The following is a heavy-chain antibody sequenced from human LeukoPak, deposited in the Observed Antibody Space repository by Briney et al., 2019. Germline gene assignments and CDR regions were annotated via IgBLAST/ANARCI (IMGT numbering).Heavy chain of an antibody. Sequence: VASVKVSCKASEYTFTGYYIHWVRQAPGQGLEWMGWINPKSRGTDYAQKFRGRVTMTRDKPISTVYLELNALRSDDTAVYFCARGASRTYYYDSSGFFSFDYWGQGTLVTVSS. CDR1: EYTFTGYY. D-gene: IGHD3-22*01. CDR2: INPKSRGT. CDR3: ARGASRTYYYDSSGFFSFDY. V-gene: IGHV1-2*02. J-gene: IGHJ4*02.